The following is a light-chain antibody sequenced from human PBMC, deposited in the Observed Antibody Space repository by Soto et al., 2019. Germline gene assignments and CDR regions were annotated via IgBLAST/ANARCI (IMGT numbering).Light chain of an antibody. J-gene: IGLJ2*01. CDR1: SSNIGSAY. Sequence: QPVLTQPPSASATPGQTVTISCSGSSSNIGSAYIYWYQHLPGTAPKLLIYRNNQRPSGVPDRFSASKSGTSASLAISGLRSEDEADYYCAAWDDSLVVFGGGTQLTVL. CDR2: RNN. CDR3: AAWDDSLVV. V-gene: IGLV1-47*01.